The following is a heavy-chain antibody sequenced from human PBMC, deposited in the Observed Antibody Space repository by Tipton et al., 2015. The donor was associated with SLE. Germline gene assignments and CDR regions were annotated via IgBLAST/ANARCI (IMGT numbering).Heavy chain of an antibody. J-gene: IGHJ4*02. CDR1: GYTFTSYG. V-gene: IGHV1-18*01. Sequence: QLVQSGAEVKKPGASVKVSCKASGYTFTSYGISWVRQAPGQGLEWMGWISAYNGNTNYAQKLQGRVTMTTDTSTSTAHMELRSLRSDDTAVYYCARPTLRGSGYPYYFDYWGQGTLVTVSS. CDR2: ISAYNGNT. CDR3: ARPTLRGSGYPYYFDY. D-gene: IGHD3-22*01.